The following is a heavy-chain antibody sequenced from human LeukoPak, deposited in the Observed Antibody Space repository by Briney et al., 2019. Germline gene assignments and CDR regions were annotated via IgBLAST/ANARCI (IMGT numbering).Heavy chain of an antibody. Sequence: GGSLRLSCSASGFTVSSNYMSWVRQAPGKGLEWVSIIYSGGSAYYADSVKGRFTISRDNSKNTLDLQMNSLRAEDTAVYYCARDEGLELAGWFDPWGQGTLVTVSS. V-gene: IGHV3-53*01. CDR3: ARDEGLELAGWFDP. CDR2: IYSGGSA. D-gene: IGHD1-7*01. J-gene: IGHJ5*02. CDR1: GFTVSSNY.